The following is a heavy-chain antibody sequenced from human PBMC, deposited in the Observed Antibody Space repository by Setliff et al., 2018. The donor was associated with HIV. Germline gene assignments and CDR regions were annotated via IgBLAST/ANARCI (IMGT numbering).Heavy chain of an antibody. CDR1: GGSISSGDYY. Sequence: KPSEPLSLTCTVSGGSISSGDYYWSWIRQYPGKGLEWIGYIYYSGSTFYNPSPKSRVTISVDTSKKQFSLKLSSVTAADTAVYYCAREGYGDKRERYFYYMDVWGKGTTVTVSS. D-gene: IGHD4-17*01. J-gene: IGHJ6*03. CDR3: AREGYGDKRERYFYYMDV. V-gene: IGHV4-31*03. CDR2: IYYSGST.